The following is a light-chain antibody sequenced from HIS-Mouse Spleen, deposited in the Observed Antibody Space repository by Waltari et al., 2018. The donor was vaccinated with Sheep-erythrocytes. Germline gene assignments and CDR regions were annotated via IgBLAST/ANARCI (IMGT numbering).Light chain of an antibody. Sequence: QSALTQPRSVSGSPGQSVTISCTGTSSDGGGYNYFSWYQQHPGKAPKLMIYDVSKRPSGVPDRFSVSKSGNTASLTISGLQAEDEADYYCCSYAGSYNHVFATGTKVTVL. CDR1: SSDGGGYNY. CDR3: CSYAGSYNHV. J-gene: IGLJ1*01. CDR2: DVS. V-gene: IGLV2-11*01.